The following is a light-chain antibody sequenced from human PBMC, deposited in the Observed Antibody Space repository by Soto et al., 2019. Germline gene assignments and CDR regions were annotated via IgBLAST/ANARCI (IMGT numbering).Light chain of an antibody. J-gene: IGKJ1*01. V-gene: IGKV3-20*01. CDR2: DAS. Sequence: EIVLTQSPGTLSLSPGERANLSCRASQSVSSSYFAWYQQKPGQAPRLLIYDASSRATGIPDRFSGSGSGTDFTLTFSRLEPEDFAVYYCQQYGSSPRTFGQGTKVDIK. CDR3: QQYGSSPRT. CDR1: QSVSSSY.